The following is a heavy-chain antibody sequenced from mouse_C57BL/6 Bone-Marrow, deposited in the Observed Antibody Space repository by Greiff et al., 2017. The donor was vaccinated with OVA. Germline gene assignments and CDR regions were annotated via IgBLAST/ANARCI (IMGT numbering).Heavy chain of an antibody. Sequence: EVQGVESGGGLVQPGGSLKLSCAASGFTFSDYGMAWVRQAPRKGPEWVAFISNLAYSIYYADTVTGRFTISRENAKNTLYLEMSSLRSEDTAMYYCARPYGRGYFDVWGTGTTVTVSS. CDR1: GFTFSDYG. CDR3: ARPYGRGYFDV. V-gene: IGHV5-15*01. J-gene: IGHJ1*03. D-gene: IGHD1-1*01. CDR2: ISNLAYSI.